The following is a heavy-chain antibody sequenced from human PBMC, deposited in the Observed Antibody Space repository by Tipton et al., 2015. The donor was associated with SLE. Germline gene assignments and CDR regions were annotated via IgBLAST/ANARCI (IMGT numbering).Heavy chain of an antibody. CDR1: GGSISSGGYY. D-gene: IGHD1-26*01. CDR2: IYYSGST. Sequence: TLSLTCTVSGGSISSGGYYWSWIRQHPGKGLEWIGYIYYSGSTYYNPSLKSRVTISVDTSKNQFSLNLSSVTAADTAVYYCARAYSEYYYNYYMDVWGKGTTVTVSS. CDR3: ARAYSEYYYNYYMDV. J-gene: IGHJ6*03. V-gene: IGHV4-30-4*08.